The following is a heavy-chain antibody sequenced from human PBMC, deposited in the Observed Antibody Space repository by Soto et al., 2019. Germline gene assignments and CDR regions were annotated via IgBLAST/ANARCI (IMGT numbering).Heavy chain of an antibody. J-gene: IGHJ4*02. D-gene: IGHD6-6*01. Sequence: EVQLVESGGGLVQPGGSLRLSCAASGFTFSSYWMHWVRQAPGKGLVWVSRVNGDGSSTSDADSVKGRFTISRDNAKKPLYLQMNSRRVEDTAVYYCARGGPYSSSEVDYWGQGTLVTVSS. CDR1: GFTFSSYW. CDR2: VNGDGSST. CDR3: ARGGPYSSSEVDY. V-gene: IGHV3-74*01.